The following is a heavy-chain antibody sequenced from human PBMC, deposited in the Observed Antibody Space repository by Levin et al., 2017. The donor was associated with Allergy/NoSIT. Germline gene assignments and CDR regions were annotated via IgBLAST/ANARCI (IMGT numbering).Heavy chain of an antibody. CDR1: GFTFTSYA. CDR3: ATRYCSSTSCGFDY. J-gene: IGHJ4*02. D-gene: IGHD2-2*01. V-gene: IGHV3-23*01. Sequence: RAGGSLRLSCAASGFTFTSYAMSWVRQAPGKGLEWVSAISGSGGSTYYADSVKGRFTISRDNSKNTLYLQMNSLRAEDTAVYYCATRYCSSTSCGFDYWGQGTLVTVSS. CDR2: ISGSGGST.